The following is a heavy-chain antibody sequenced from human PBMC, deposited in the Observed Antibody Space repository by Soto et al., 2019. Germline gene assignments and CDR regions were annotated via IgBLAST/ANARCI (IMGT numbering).Heavy chain of an antibody. CDR3: AKYACSSTSCYTIVGGLHGLDV. CDR2: ISGSGGST. Sequence: GWSXRLSCASSGFTFSIYAMILFRQAPGKGLEWVSAISGSGGSTYYADSVKGRFTISRDNSKNTLYLQMNSLRAEDTAVYYCAKYACSSTSCYTIVGGLHGLDVWGQGTTVTVSS. J-gene: IGHJ6*02. D-gene: IGHD2-2*02. V-gene: IGHV3-23*01. CDR1: GFTFSIYA.